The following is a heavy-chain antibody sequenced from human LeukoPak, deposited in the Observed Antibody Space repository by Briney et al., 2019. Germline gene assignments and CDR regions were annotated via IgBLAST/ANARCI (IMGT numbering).Heavy chain of an antibody. CDR1: GFTFSSYG. V-gene: IGHV3-30*18. CDR3: AKSGTTVVIPIDY. J-gene: IGHJ4*02. D-gene: IGHD4-23*01. Sequence: PGGSLRLSCAASGFTFSSYGMHWVRQAPGKGLEWVAVISYDGSNKYYADSVKGRFTISRDNSKNTLYLQMNSLRAEDTAVYYCAKSGTTVVIPIDYWGQGTLVTVSS. CDR2: ISYDGSNK.